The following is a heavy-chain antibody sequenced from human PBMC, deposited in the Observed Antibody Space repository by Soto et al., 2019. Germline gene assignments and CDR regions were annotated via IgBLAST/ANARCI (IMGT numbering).Heavy chain of an antibody. J-gene: IGHJ4*02. Sequence: QVQLQESGQGLVKPSQTLSLTCTVSGGSISSGDYYWSWIRQPPGKGLEWIGYTYYSGSTYYNPALKSRVTISVDTSKNQFALKLSSVTAADTAVYYCARDLGYCTNGVCFGFDYWGQGTLVTVSS. V-gene: IGHV4-30-4*01. CDR2: TYYSGST. D-gene: IGHD2-8*01. CDR3: ARDLGYCTNGVCFGFDY. CDR1: GGSISSGDYY.